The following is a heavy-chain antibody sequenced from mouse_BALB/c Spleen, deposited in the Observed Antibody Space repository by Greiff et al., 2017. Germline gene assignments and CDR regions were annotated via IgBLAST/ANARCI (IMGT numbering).Heavy chain of an antibody. Sequence: QVQLKESGAELVRPGSSVKISCKASGYAFSSYWMNWVKQRPGQGLEWIGQIYPGDGDTNYNGKFKGKATLTADKSSSTAYMQLSSLTSEDSAVYFCAREGRYDAYWGQGTLVTVSA. CDR1: GYAFSSYW. CDR3: AREGRYDAY. CDR2: IYPGDGDT. J-gene: IGHJ3*01. V-gene: IGHV1-80*01. D-gene: IGHD2-14*01.